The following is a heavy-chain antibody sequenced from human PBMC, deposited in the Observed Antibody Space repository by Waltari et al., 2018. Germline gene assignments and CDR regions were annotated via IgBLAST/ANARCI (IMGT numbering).Heavy chain of an antibody. D-gene: IGHD6-13*01. J-gene: IGHJ4*02. V-gene: IGHV4-38-2*01. CDR3: ARGYTTTWYGVGF. CDR2: IHYGGTA. CDR1: GYSISSDYW. Sequence: QVQLQESGPGLVKPSETLSLTCVVSGYSISSDYWGGWIRQPPGKGAGWIGGIHYGGTADCNPALKGWVTMSVDTSKNQFSMKLSSVTAADTAVYYCARGYTTTWYGVGFWGQGTLVTVSS.